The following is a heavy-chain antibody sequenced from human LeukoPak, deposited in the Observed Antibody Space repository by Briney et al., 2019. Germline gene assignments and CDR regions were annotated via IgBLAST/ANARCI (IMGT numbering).Heavy chain of an antibody. Sequence: GGSLRLSCAASGFTFSSCAMSWVRHAPGKGLEWVSGISGSGGSTYYADSVKGRFTISRDNSKNTLYLQMNSPRAEDTAVYYCAKDGRGWYSSSDYFDYWGQGTLVTVSS. J-gene: IGHJ4*02. D-gene: IGHD6-6*01. V-gene: IGHV3-23*01. CDR3: AKDGRGWYSSSDYFDY. CDR2: ISGSGGST. CDR1: GFTFSSCA.